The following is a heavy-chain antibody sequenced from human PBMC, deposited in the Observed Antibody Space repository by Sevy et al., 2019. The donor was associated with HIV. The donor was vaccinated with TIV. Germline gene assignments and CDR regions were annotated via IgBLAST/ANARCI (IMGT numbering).Heavy chain of an antibody. D-gene: IGHD3-10*01. CDR3: ATLRSGVLKPPCYFDY. J-gene: IGHJ4*02. V-gene: IGHV3-23*01. CDR1: GFTFSSYA. CDR2: ISGSGATK. Sequence: GGSLRLSCGVSGFTFSSYAMTWVRQPPGKGLEWVAIISGSGATKSYADSVKGRFTISRDNSKNALYLQMNSLRAEDTAVYYCATLRSGVLKPPCYFDYWGQGTLVTVSS.